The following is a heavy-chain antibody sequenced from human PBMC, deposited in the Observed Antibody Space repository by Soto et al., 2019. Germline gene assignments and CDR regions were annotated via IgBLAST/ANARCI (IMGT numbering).Heavy chain of an antibody. CDR1: GYTLTTYG. D-gene: IGHD3-3*01. CDR2: ISAYNGNT. J-gene: IGHJ6*02. CDR3: ARDIELRFLEWSQEPYHYYGMDV. Sequence: VASVKVSCKASGYTLTTYGISWVRQVPGQGLEWMGWISAYNGNTNYAQNLQGRVTMTTDTSTSTAYMELRSLTSDDTAVYYCARDIELRFLEWSQEPYHYYGMDVWGQGTTVTVSS. V-gene: IGHV1-18*01.